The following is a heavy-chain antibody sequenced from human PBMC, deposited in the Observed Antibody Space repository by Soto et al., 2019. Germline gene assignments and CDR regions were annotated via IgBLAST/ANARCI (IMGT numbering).Heavy chain of an antibody. J-gene: IGHJ4*02. CDR3: AKSLSYYFVRDYFDY. V-gene: IGHV3-23*01. CDR1: GFTFSSYA. Sequence: GGSLRLSCAASGFTFSSYAMSWVRQAPGKGLEWVSAISGSGGSTYYADSVKGRFTISRDNSKNTLYLQMNSLRAEDTAVYYCAKSLSYYFVRDYFDYWGQGTLVTVSS. D-gene: IGHD3-10*02. CDR2: ISGSGGST.